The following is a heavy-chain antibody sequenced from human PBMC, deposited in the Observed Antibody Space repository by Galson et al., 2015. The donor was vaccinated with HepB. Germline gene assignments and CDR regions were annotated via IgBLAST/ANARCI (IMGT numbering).Heavy chain of an antibody. Sequence: SVKVSCKVSGYTLTELSIHWVRQTPGKWLEWMGGVDPEDGDSDSIYSPSFEGQVTMSVDKSISTAYLHWGSLKASDTAVYYCARPQPTVVSPADTLDVWGQGTMVIVSS. CDR3: ARPQPTVVSPADTLDV. V-gene: IGHV1-24*01. CDR2: VDPEDGDSDS. J-gene: IGHJ3*01. CDR1: GYTLTELS. D-gene: IGHD3-22*01.